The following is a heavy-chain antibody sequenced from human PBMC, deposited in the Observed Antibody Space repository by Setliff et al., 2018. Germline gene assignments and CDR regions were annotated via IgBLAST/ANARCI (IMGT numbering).Heavy chain of an antibody. J-gene: IGHJ4*02. CDR3: ARDLSTTVMTRSWYYFDY. CDR1: GYTFATYG. D-gene: IGHD4-17*01. V-gene: IGHV1-18*01. CDR2: ISPYNSNT. Sequence: ASVKVSCKASGYTFATYGISWVRQAPGQGLEWMGWISPYNSNTNYAQNFQGRVTMTTDTSTSTAYMELRSLRSDDTAMYYCARDLSTTVMTRSWYYFDYWGRGTLVTVSS.